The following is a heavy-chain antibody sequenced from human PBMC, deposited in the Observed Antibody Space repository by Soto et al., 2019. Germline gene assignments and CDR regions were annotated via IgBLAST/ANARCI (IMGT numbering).Heavy chain of an antibody. Sequence: EVQLLESGGGLVQPGGSLRLSCAASGFTFYSYAMTWVRQAPGKGLEWVSIISSGGDGTYYADSVKGRFIMSRDNSKNTLNLQMNNLRAEDTAVYYCAKSGDFWSWGMGVWGQGTTVTVSS. CDR2: ISSGGDGT. V-gene: IGHV3-23*01. CDR1: GFTFYSYA. D-gene: IGHD3-3*01. CDR3: AKSGDFWSWGMGV. J-gene: IGHJ6*02.